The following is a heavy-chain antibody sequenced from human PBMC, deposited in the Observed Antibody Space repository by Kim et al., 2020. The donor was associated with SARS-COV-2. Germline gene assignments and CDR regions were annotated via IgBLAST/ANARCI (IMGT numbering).Heavy chain of an antibody. J-gene: IGHJ5*02. CDR2: INTNTGNP. CDR1: GYTFTSYA. V-gene: IGHV7-4-1*02. Sequence: ASVKVSCKASGYTFTSYAMNWVRQAPGQGLEWMGWINTNTGNPTYAQGFTGRFVFSLDTSVSTAYLQISSLKAEDTAVYYCARSEPTMIFGVVITQLKNWFDPWGQGTLVTVSS. CDR3: ARSEPTMIFGVVITQLKNWFDP. D-gene: IGHD3-3*01.